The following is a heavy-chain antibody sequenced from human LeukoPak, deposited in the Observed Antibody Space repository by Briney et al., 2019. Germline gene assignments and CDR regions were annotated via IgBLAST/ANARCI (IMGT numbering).Heavy chain of an antibody. V-gene: IGHV3-48*01. D-gene: IGHD3-10*01. J-gene: IGHJ4*02. CDR1: GFTFGSYS. CDR2: ISSSSSTI. Sequence: GGSLRLSCAASGFTFGSYSMNWVRQAPGKGLEWVSYISSSSSTIYYADSVKGRFTISRDNAKNSLYLQMNSLRAEDTAVYYCARGSGSYFGEFDYWGQGTLVTVSS. CDR3: ARGSGSYFGEFDY.